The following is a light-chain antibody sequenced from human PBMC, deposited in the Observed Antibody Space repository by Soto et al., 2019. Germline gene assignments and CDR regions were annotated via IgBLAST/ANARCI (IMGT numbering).Light chain of an antibody. CDR1: SSDVGGYNH. J-gene: IGLJ1*01. Sequence: QSALTQPASVSGSPGQSIAISCTGTSSDVGGYNHVSWYQQHPGKAPKLMIYDVTTRPSGVSNRFSGSKSGNTAALTISGLQAEDEADYYCSSYTSDTTGVFGTGTKLTVL. CDR2: DVT. CDR3: SSYTSDTTGV. V-gene: IGLV2-14*03.